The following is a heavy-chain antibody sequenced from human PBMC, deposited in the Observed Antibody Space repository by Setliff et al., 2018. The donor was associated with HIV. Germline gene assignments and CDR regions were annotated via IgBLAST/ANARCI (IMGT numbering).Heavy chain of an antibody. Sequence: GASVKVSCKASGYTFTSYGISWVRQAPGQGLEWMGWISAGNGNTKYSQKFQGRVTITRDTSASTAYMELSSLRSEDTAVYYCARDHQWLLRGSYYYYYYMDVWGKGTTVTVSS. V-gene: IGHV1-18*01. J-gene: IGHJ6*03. D-gene: IGHD5-12*01. CDR2: ISAGNGNT. CDR1: GYTFTSYG. CDR3: ARDHQWLLRGSYYYYYYMDV.